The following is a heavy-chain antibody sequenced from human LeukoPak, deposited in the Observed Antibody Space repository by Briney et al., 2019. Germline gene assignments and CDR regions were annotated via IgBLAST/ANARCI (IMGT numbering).Heavy chain of an antibody. J-gene: IGHJ6*03. CDR1: GYSFISNG. Sequence: AAAQAFSNASGYSFISNGISWVRQTPRHRGEGLGWISGYNGNTNYAQKLQGRVTMTTDRSTSTPYMELRSLTSDDTAVYYCARGALAQPFYYYMDVWGKGTTVTVSS. CDR3: ARGALAQPFYYYMDV. D-gene: IGHD3-3*02. V-gene: IGHV1-18*01. CDR2: ISGYNGNT.